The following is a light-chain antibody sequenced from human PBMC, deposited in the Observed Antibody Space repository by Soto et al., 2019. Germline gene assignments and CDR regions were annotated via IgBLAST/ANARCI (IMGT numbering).Light chain of an antibody. CDR2: EVS. Sequence: DVVLTQTPLSLSVTPGQPASISCNSSQLLLDSDGRTHLYWYVQKTGQPPQALIYEVSKRSSGVPDRFSGSGSGTHFTLTMSRVQAEDAGIYYCMQSLQLNTFGGGTKVDIK. J-gene: IGKJ4*01. V-gene: IGKV2D-29*01. CDR1: QLLLDSDGRTH. CDR3: MQSLQLNT.